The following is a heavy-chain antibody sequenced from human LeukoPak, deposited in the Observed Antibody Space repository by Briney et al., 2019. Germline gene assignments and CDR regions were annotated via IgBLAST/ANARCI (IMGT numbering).Heavy chain of an antibody. CDR2: INGDGSTT. CDR3: AGGRGSYGLWDS. Sequence: GGPLRLSCAASGFTFSSHWVHWVRQAPGKGLVWVSRINGDGSTTNYADSVKGRFTISRDNAKNTLFLQMNSLRAEDTAVYYCAGGRGSYGLWDSWGQGTLVTVSS. D-gene: IGHD1-26*01. CDR1: GFTFSSHW. J-gene: IGHJ4*02. V-gene: IGHV3-74*01.